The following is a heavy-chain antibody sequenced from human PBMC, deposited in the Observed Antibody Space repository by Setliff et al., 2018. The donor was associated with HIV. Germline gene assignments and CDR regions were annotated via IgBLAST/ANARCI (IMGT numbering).Heavy chain of an antibody. Sequence: GGSLRLSCAASGFTFSGSAIHWVRQAPGKGLEWVANIKEDGSEKYYVDSVKGRFTISRDNSNNMLYLQMNSLRAEDTAVYYCAREESSSSWGYYHYYMDVWGKGTTVTVSS. V-gene: IGHV3-7*01. J-gene: IGHJ6*03. D-gene: IGHD3-16*01. CDR2: IKEDGSEK. CDR1: GFTFSGSA. CDR3: AREESSSSWGYYHYYMDV.